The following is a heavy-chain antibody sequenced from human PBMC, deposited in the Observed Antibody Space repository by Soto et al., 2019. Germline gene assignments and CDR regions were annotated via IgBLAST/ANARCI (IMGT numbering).Heavy chain of an antibody. Sequence: QVQLVESGGGVVQPGRSLRLSCAASGFTFSSYGMHWVRQAPGKGLEWVAVIWYDGSNIYYADSVKGRFTISRDNSKNTLYLQMNSLRAEDTAVYYCAREFSSGWYRYGMDVWGQGTTVTVSS. CDR1: GFTFSSYG. D-gene: IGHD6-19*01. CDR3: AREFSSGWYRYGMDV. J-gene: IGHJ6*02. V-gene: IGHV3-33*01. CDR2: IWYDGSNI.